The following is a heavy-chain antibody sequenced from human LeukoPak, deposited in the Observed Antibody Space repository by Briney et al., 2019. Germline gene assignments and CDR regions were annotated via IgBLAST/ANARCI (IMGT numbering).Heavy chain of an antibody. V-gene: IGHV4-34*01. J-gene: IGHJ6*03. D-gene: IGHD3-10*01. Sequence: PSETLSLTCAVNGGSFSGYYWSWIRQPPGKGLEWIGEITQSGSINSNPSLKSRVTIPVDTSKNQFSLKLSSVTAADTAVYYCARVRYYGSGNYSYYYYYMDVWGKGTTVTISS. CDR3: ARVRYYGSGNYSYYYYYMDV. CDR2: ITQSGSI. CDR1: GGSFSGYY.